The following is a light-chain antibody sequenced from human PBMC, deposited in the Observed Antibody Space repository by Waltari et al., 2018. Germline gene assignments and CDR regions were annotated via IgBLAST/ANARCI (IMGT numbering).Light chain of an antibody. V-gene: IGKV1-39*01. CDR2: GAS. Sequence: IQMTQSPSSLSASVGDRVTISCRASQNIDIYLNWYQQKPGKAPNLLIYGASNLQSGVPSRFSGSGSGTDFTLTISSLQPEDFASFYCQQTSITPRTFGQGTKLEI. J-gene: IGKJ2*01. CDR1: QNIDIY. CDR3: QQTSITPRT.